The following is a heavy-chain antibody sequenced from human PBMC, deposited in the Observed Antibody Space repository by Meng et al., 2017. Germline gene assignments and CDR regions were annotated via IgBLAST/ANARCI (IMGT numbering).Heavy chain of an antibody. V-gene: IGHV3-73*01. J-gene: IGHJ4*02. CDR3: TRHGVGGDTPLFDY. CDR1: GYTFSGPA. CDR2: IRSTANSSAT. D-gene: IGHD3-16*01. Sequence: LKPSLAAGGYTFSGPAMVWVRQASGKGLEWVGRIRSTANSSATAYAASVKGRFTISRDDSKTTAYLQMNSLKTEETAVYYCTRHGVGGDTPLFDYWGQGTLVTVSS.